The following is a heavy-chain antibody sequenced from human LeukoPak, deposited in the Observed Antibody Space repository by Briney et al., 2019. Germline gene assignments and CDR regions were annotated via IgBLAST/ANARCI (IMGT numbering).Heavy chain of an antibody. V-gene: IGHV1-18*01. CDR2: ISAYNGNT. J-gene: IGHJ4*02. CDR3: ARDRTSGWYSDYFDY. CDR1: GYTFTSYG. D-gene: IGHD6-19*01. Sequence: APVKVSCKASGYTFTSYGISWVRQAPGQGLEWMGWISAYNGNTNYAQKLQGRVTMTTDTSTSTAYMELRSLRSDDTAVYYCARDRTSGWYSDYFDYWGQGTLVTVSS.